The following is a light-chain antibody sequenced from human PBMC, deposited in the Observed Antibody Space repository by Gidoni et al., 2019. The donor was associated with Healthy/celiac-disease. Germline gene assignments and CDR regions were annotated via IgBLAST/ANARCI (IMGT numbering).Light chain of an antibody. J-gene: IGLJ2*01. CDR2: SNN. V-gene: IGLV1-44*01. Sequence: QSVLTQPPSASGTPGQMVTISCSGSSSNIGSNTVNWYQQLPGPAPKLLIYSNNQRPAGVPDRFSGSKSGTSASLAISGLQSEDEADYYCAAWDDSLNGYVVFGGGTKLTVL. CDR3: AAWDDSLNGYVV. CDR1: SSNIGSNT.